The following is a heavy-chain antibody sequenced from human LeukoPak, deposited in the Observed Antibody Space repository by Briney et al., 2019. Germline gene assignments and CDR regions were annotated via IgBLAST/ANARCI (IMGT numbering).Heavy chain of an antibody. J-gene: IGHJ4*02. V-gene: IGHV3-74*01. CDR3: ARDLLGWELHYFDY. D-gene: IGHD1-26*01. Sequence: GGSLRLSCAASGFGFSRYWMHWVRQAPGTGLKWVSRIYRDGSTTDYADSVKGRFSISRDNAKNSLYLQMNSLRAEDTAVYYCARDLLGWELHYFDYWGQGTLVTVSS. CDR2: IYRDGSTT. CDR1: GFGFSRYW.